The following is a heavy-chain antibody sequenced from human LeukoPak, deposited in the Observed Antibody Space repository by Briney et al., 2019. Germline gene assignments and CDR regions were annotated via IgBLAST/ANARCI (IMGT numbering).Heavy chain of an antibody. D-gene: IGHD3-3*01. CDR3: ARGNPRSLLPYYFDY. CDR2: IIPIFATA. Sequence: ASVKVSCKASGGTFSSYAISWVRQAPGQGLEWMGGIIPIFATANYAQKFQGRVTITADESTSTAFMELSSLRPEDTAVYYCARGNPRSLLPYYFDYWGQGTLVTVSS. V-gene: IGHV1-69*13. CDR1: GGTFSSYA. J-gene: IGHJ4*02.